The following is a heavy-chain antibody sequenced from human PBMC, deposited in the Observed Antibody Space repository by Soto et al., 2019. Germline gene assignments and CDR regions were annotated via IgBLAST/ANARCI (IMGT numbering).Heavy chain of an antibody. CDR1: GFTFIRYA. CDR2: ISGSGGST. V-gene: IGHV3-23*01. CDR3: AKLPNIYGGKRNDFDY. J-gene: IGHJ4*02. Sequence: EVQLLESGGGLVQPGGSLRLSCAASGFTFIRYAMSWVRQAPGKGLEWVSAISGSGGSTYYADSVKGRLTISRDNSKNTLYIQMNILKAEDTDVYYCAKLPNIYGGKRNDFDYCGKGTLVTVSS. D-gene: IGHD2-15*01.